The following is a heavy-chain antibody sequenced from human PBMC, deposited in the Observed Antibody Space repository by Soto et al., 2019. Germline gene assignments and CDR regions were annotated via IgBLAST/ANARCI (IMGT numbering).Heavy chain of an antibody. CDR3: AKGYDSSGYYSPYYYYGMDV. J-gene: IGHJ6*02. D-gene: IGHD3-22*01. CDR2: ISGSGGST. Sequence: EVQLLESGGGLVQPGGSLRLSCAASGFTFSSYAMSWVRQPPGKGLEWVSAISGSGGSTYYADSVKGRFTISRDNSKNTLYLQMNSLRAEDTAVYYCAKGYDSSGYYSPYYYYGMDVWGQGTTVTVSS. CDR1: GFTFSSYA. V-gene: IGHV3-23*01.